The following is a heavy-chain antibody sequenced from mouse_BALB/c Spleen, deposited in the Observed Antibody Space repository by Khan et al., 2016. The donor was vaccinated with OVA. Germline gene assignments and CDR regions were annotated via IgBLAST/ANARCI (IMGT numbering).Heavy chain of an antibody. CDR1: GYTFPTYW. V-gene: IGHV1-7*01. CDR3: ARRGLYGIVAY. D-gene: IGHD2-1*01. J-gene: IGHJ3*01. Sequence: QVQLQQSGTELAKPGASVKMSCKASGYTFPTYWMHWVKQRPGQGLEWIGYIDPSTGYTEYNQKFKDEATLTTDTSSSTAYMQLSSLTSEDSADEYLARRGLYGIVAYWGQGTLVTVSA. CDR2: IDPSTGYT.